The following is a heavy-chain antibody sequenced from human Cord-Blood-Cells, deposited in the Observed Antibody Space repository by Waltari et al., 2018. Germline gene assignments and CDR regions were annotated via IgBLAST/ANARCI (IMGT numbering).Heavy chain of an antibody. J-gene: IGHJ1*01. V-gene: IGHV3-23*01. CDR3: AIPGYCSGGSCYSEYFQH. CDR1: GFTFSSYA. Sequence: EVQLLESGGGLVQPGGSLRLSCAASGFTFSSYALSCVRPAPGKGLEWVSAISGSGGSTYYADSVKGRFTISRDNSKNTLYLQMNSLRAEDTAVYYCAIPGYCSGGSCYSEYFQHWGQGTLVTVSS. D-gene: IGHD2-15*01. CDR2: ISGSGGST.